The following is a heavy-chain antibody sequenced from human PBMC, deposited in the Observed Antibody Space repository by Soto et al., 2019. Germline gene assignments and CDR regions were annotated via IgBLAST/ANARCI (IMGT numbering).Heavy chain of an antibody. D-gene: IGHD7-27*01. V-gene: IGHV4-34*01. CDR2: VDHSGST. J-gene: IGHJ4*02. CDR1: GGSFSGYY. Sequence: QVQLQQWGAGLLKPSETLSLTCAVYGGSFSGYYWSWIRQTEEKGLEWIGDVDHSGSTNYNPSLKSRINISVDTSKNQFSLKLNSVTTADTAVYYCARGVPGFWGQGTLVTVSS. CDR3: ARGVPGF.